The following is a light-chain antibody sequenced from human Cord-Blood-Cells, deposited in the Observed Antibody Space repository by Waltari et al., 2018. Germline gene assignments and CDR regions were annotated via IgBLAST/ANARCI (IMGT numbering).Light chain of an antibody. CDR2: EGS. V-gene: IGLV2-23*01. CDR3: CSYAGSSTFVV. J-gene: IGLJ2*01. CDR1: RSDVGSYNL. Sequence: QSALTQPASESGSPGPSITIPCTGTRSDVGSYNLVSLYQQHPGKAPKLMIYEGSKRPSGVSNRFSGSKSGNTASLTISGLQAEDEADYYCCSYAGSSTFVVFGGGTKLTVL.